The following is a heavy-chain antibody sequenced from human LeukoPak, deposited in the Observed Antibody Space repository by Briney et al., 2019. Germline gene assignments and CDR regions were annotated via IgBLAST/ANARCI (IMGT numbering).Heavy chain of an antibody. CDR3: ARDRGGAYEFWSGYYTGYFDY. V-gene: IGHV3-48*01. Sequence: GGSLRLSCATSGFTFSIYSMNWVREAPGKGLEWVSFSSNSRSTKYYADSVKGRFTISRDNAKNSLYLQMNSLRAENTALYSCARDRGGAYEFWSGYYTGYFDYWGQETLVPVSS. CDR2: SSNSRSTK. CDR1: GFTFSIYS. D-gene: IGHD3-3*01. J-gene: IGHJ4*02.